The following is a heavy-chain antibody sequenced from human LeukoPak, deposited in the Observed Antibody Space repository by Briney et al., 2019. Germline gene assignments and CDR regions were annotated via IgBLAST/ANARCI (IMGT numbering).Heavy chain of an antibody. CDR2: LTSDGRST. J-gene: IGHJ4*02. V-gene: IGHV3-74*01. CDR1: GFTFSDYW. CDR3: ARGASTYSDY. Sequence: GGSLRLSCAASGFTFSDYWMHWVRQAPGKGLVWVSRLTSDGRSTSYADSVKGRFTMSRDNAKNTLFLQTNSLRDEDTAVYYCARGASTYSDYWGQGTPVTVSS.